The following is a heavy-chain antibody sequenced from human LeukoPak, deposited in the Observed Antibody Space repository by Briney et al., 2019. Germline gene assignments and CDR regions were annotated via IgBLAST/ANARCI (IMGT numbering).Heavy chain of an antibody. D-gene: IGHD3-22*01. CDR2: ISGSGGST. CDR1: GFTFSSYA. Sequence: GASLRLSCAASGFTFSSYAMSWVRQAPGKGLEWVSAISGSGGSTYYADSVKGRFTISRDNSKNTLYLQMNSLRAEDTAVYYCAKGGSRGYYFPFGYWGQGTLVTVSS. CDR3: AKGGSRGYYFPFGY. V-gene: IGHV3-23*01. J-gene: IGHJ4*02.